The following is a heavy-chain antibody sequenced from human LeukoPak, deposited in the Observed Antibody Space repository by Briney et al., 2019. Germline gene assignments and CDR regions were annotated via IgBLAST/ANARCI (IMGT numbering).Heavy chain of an antibody. J-gene: IGHJ6*03. CDR1: GYTFTTYY. CDR3: ARDVTYYDFWSGYYEQYYYYYMDV. Sequence: ASVKVSCKASGYTFTTYYMHWVRQAPGHGLEWMGIINPSGGSTSYAQKFQGRVTITTDESTSTAYMELSSLRSEDTAVYYCARDVTYYDFWSGYYEQYYYYYMDVWGKGTTVTVSS. V-gene: IGHV1-46*01. CDR2: INPSGGST. D-gene: IGHD3-3*01.